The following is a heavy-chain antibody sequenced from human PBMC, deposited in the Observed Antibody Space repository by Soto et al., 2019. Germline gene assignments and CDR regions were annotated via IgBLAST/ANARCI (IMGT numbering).Heavy chain of an antibody. V-gene: IGHV3-11*06. J-gene: IGHJ4*02. Sequence: PGGSLRLSGAASGLTFSDYYMSWIRQAPGKGLEWVSYISSSSSYTNYADSVKGRFTISRDNAKNSLYLQMNSLRAEDTAVYYCARGTHYDFWSGPFDYWGQGTLVTVSS. CDR2: ISSSSSYT. CDR1: GLTFSDYY. CDR3: ARGTHYDFWSGPFDY. D-gene: IGHD3-3*01.